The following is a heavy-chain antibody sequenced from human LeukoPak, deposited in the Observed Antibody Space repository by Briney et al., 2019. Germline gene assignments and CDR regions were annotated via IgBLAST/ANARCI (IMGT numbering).Heavy chain of an antibody. CDR2: IYYSGST. CDR1: GVSLSSGAFY. Sequence: SETLSLTCTVSGVSLSSGAFYWSWTRQHPGEGLEWIGNIYYSGSTYYNPPIKSRVTISVDSSKNQFSLKLTSVTAADTAVYYCARAFPFDDYGDPDAFDIWGQGTMVTVSS. J-gene: IGHJ3*02. D-gene: IGHD4-17*01. V-gene: IGHV4-30-4*08. CDR3: ARAFPFDDYGDPDAFDI.